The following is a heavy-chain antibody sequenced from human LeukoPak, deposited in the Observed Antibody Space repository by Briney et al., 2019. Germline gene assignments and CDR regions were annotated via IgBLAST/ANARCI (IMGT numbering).Heavy chain of an antibody. J-gene: IGHJ4*02. CDR1: GFTFSSYG. CDR3: ARDRGAGKYYDY. D-gene: IGHD4/OR15-4a*01. V-gene: IGHV3-33*08. CDR2: IWYDGSNA. Sequence: GGSLRLSCAASGFTFSSYGMHWVRQAPGKGLEWVAIIWYDGSNAYYADSVKGRFTVSRDNSKKVLYLQMNSLRVEDTAVYYCARDRGAGKYYDYWGQGTQVTVSS.